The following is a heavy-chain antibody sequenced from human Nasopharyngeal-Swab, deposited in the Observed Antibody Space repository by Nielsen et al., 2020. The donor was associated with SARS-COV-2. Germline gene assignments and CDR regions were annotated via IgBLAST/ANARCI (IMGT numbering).Heavy chain of an antibody. J-gene: IGHJ4*02. CDR2: INPAGSTT. CDR1: GFTFSDYW. CDR3: TRAGSYRFDY. Sequence: GGSLRLPCAPSGFTFSDYWMHWVRQAPGKGLVWVSRINPAGSTTDYEDSVRGRFTISRDNAKNTLYLQMNSLTVEDSAVYFCTRAGSYRFDYWGQGTLVTVSS. D-gene: IGHD1-26*01. V-gene: IGHV3-74*01.